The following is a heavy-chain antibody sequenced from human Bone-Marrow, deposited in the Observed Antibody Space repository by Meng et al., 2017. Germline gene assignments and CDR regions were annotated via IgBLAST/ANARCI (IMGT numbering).Heavy chain of an antibody. CDR1: GYTFTSYD. J-gene: IGHJ1*01. V-gene: IGHV1-8*01. CDR3: ARGPSGSYPLEYFQH. CDR2: MNPNSGNT. Sequence: VRLGQLGAEVKKPGASVKVSCKASGYTFTSYDINWVRQATGQGLEWMGWMNPNSGNTGYAQKFQGRVTMTRNTSISTAYMELSSLRSEDTAVYYCARGPSGSYPLEYFQHWGQGTLVTVSS. D-gene: IGHD1-26*01.